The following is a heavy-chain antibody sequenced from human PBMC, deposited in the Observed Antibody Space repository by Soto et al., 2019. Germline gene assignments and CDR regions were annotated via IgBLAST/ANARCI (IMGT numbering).Heavy chain of an antibody. D-gene: IGHD3-16*01. CDR1: GYSYTSYG. CDR3: ARDTRKELWPDVLNSMDV. V-gene: IGHV1-18*01. Sequence: QVKLEPSGPAVKKPGASVNVSCKASGYSYTSYGISWVRQAPGQGLEWMGWISAYNGQTKPAQRFWGRVAFTTDASTSTAIMQLRSLRSDDTAIDYCARDTRKELWPDVLNSMDVWGQGTAVT. J-gene: IGHJ6*02. CDR2: ISAYNGQT.